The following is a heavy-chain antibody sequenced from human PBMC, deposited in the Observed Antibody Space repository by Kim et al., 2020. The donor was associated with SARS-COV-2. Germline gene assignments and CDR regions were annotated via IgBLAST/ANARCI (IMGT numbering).Heavy chain of an antibody. D-gene: IGHD6-19*01. V-gene: IGHV4-39*02. CDR1: GGSISSSSFY. J-gene: IGHJ3*02. CDR3: ARDSGSYPHVAFDI. Sequence: SETLSLTCIVSGGSISSSSFYWGWIRQSPGKGLEWIGNIYSRGSTYYNPSLKSRVTISVDTSKSQFSLKLSSVTAADTALYYCARDSGSYPHVAFDIWGQGTLVTVSS. CDR2: IYSRGST.